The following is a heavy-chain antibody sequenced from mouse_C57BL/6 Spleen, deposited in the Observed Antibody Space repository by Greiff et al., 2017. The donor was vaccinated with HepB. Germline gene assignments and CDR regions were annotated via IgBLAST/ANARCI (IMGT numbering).Heavy chain of an antibody. J-gene: IGHJ4*01. Sequence: QVQLQQPGAELVQPGASVKMSCKASGYTFTSYWITWVKQRPGQGLEWIGDIYPGSGSTNYNEKFKSKATLTVDTSSSTAYMQLSSLTSEDSAVYYCAREEEFITTVVAGDYYAMDYWGQGTSVTVSS. V-gene: IGHV1-55*01. D-gene: IGHD1-1*01. CDR2: IYPGSGST. CDR3: AREEEFITTVVAGDYYAMDY. CDR1: GYTFTSYW.